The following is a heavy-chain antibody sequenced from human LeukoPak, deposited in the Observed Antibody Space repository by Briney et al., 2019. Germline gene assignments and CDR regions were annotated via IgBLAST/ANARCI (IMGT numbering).Heavy chain of an antibody. J-gene: IGHJ4*02. CDR2: IKQDGSEQ. V-gene: IGHV3-7*04. D-gene: IGHD4-23*01. CDR1: RFTFTRYW. CDR3: GRAVGNSGSDY. Sequence: GGSLRLSCAASRFTFTRYWMIWVRQPPGKGLEWVAIIKQDGSEQYYVHSVRSRFIISRDNAQNSLYLHMNSLRVDDTAVYYCGRAVGNSGSDYWGQGTLVTVSS.